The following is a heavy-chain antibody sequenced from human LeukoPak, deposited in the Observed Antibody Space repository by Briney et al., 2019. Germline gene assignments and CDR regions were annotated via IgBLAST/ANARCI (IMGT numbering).Heavy chain of an antibody. CDR1: GGSISSSSYY. J-gene: IGHJ4*02. V-gene: IGHV4-39*07. D-gene: IGHD5-18*01. CDR3: ARVPALQLWFDY. CDR2: FYYSGST. Sequence: SETLSLTCTVSGGSISSSSYYWGWIRQPPGTGLEWIGTFYYSGSTFYNSSLKSRVTISVDTSKNEFSLKLSSVTAADTAVYYCARVPALQLWFDYWGQGTLVTVSS.